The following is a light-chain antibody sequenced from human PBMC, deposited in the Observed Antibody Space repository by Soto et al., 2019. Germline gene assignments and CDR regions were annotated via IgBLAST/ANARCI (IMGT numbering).Light chain of an antibody. Sequence: QSVLTQPRSVSGSPGQSVTISCTGTNSDVGGYNYVSWYQQYPGKAPKLMISGVSERPSGVPDRFSGSKSGNTASLTISGLQAEDEADYYCQSYDIHLSASLVFGGGTKLTVL. CDR1: NSDVGGYNY. CDR2: GVS. CDR3: QSYDIHLSASLV. J-gene: IGLJ2*01. V-gene: IGLV2-11*01.